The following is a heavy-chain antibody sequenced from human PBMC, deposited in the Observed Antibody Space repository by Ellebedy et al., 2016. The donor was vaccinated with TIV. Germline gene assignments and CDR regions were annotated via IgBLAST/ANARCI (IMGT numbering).Heavy chain of an antibody. J-gene: IGHJ4*02. Sequence: AASVKVSCKASGYTFTSYYMHWVRQAPGQGLEWMGIINPSGSSTSYAQKFQGRVTMTTDTSTTTVYMDLRSLRSDDTAVYYCAREGVAGMFYFDFWGQGTLVTVSS. V-gene: IGHV1-46*01. CDR1: GYTFTSYY. CDR2: INPSGSST. CDR3: AREGVAGMFYFDF. D-gene: IGHD6-19*01.